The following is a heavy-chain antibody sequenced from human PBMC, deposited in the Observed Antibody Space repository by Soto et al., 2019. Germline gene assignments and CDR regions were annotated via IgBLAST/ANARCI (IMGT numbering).Heavy chain of an antibody. CDR2: ISSSSSYI. V-gene: IGHV3-21*01. CDR3: ARDSRDGYNSFDY. J-gene: IGHJ4*02. D-gene: IGHD5-12*01. Sequence: PGGSLRLSCAASGFTFSSYSMNWVRQAPGKGLEWVSSISSSSSYIYYADSVKGRFTISRDNAKNSLYLQMNSLRAEDTAVYYFARDSRDGYNSFDYWGQGTLVTVS. CDR1: GFTFSSYS.